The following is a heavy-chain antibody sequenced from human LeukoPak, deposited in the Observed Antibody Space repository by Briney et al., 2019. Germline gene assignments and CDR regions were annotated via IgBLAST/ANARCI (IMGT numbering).Heavy chain of an antibody. D-gene: IGHD4-17*01. J-gene: IGHJ1*01. V-gene: IGHV3-33*01. CDR3: ARGGDYVSEYFQH. CDR1: GFTFSSYG. CDR2: IWYDGSNK. Sequence: GGSLRLSCAASGFTFSSYGMHWVRQAPGKGLEWVAVIWYDGSNKYYADSVKGRFTISRDNSKNTLYLQMNSLRAEDTAVYYCARGGDYVSEYFQHWGQGTLVTVSS.